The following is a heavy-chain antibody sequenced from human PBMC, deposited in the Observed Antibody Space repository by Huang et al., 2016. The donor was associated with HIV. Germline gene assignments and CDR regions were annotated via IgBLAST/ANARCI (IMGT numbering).Heavy chain of an antibody. D-gene: IGHD3-22*01. CDR3: VRDSSSGLQLRY. V-gene: IGHV3-48*01. J-gene: IGHJ4*02. CDR1: GYTFSTYS. CDR2: ISKTSGAT. Sequence: VHGGGSLRLSCVASGYTFSTYSMNWVRQAPGKGLEWVSYISKTSGATSYAESVKGRFNVSRDNVKNSLYLQMNRLRVEDTAMYYCVRDSSSGLQLRYWGQGALVIVS.